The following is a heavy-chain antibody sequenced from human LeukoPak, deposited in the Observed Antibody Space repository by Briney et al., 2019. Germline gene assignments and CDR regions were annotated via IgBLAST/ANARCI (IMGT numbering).Heavy chain of an antibody. CDR2: ITSTSDTI. Sequence: PGGSLRLSCEASGFTFSDYSMNWVRQAPGEGLEWLSYITSTSDTIYYADSVKGRFTSSRDNAKNSVYLQMNSLRAEDTAVYYCAKDRSGSYGGDAFDIWGQGTMVTVSS. V-gene: IGHV3-48*01. D-gene: IGHD1-26*01. J-gene: IGHJ3*02. CDR1: GFTFSDYS. CDR3: AKDRSGSYGGDAFDI.